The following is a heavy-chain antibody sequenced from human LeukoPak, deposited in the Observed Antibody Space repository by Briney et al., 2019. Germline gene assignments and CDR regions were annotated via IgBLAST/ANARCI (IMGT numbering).Heavy chain of an antibody. J-gene: IGHJ4*02. D-gene: IGHD3-22*01. CDR3: ARGSLNYYDSN. Sequence: PGGSLRLSCAASGFTVSSNYMSWVRQAPGKGLEWVSVIYSGGSTYYADSVKGRFTISRDNSKNTLYLQMNSLRAEDAAVYYCARGSLNYYDSNWGQGTLVTVSS. V-gene: IGHV3-53*01. CDR2: IYSGGST. CDR1: GFTVSSNY.